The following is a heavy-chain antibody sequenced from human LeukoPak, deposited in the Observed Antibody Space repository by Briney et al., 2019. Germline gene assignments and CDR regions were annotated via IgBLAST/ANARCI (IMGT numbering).Heavy chain of an antibody. CDR3: AKESRRPPFGVADV. CDR2: IDSGHTT. Sequence: GGSLRLSCAASGFTLTSYHMSWGRQAPGKGLEWVSAIDSGHTTYYAVSVRGRFTISRDNSKNTLYLQMDSLGAHDTAVYFCAKESRRPPFGVADVWGQGTTVTVSS. CDR1: GFTLTSYH. D-gene: IGHD3-3*01. J-gene: IGHJ6*02. V-gene: IGHV3-23*01.